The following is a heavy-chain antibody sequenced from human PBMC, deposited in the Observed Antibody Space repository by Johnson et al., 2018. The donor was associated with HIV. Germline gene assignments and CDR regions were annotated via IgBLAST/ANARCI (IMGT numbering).Heavy chain of an antibody. J-gene: IGHJ3*02. Sequence: VQLVESGGGLVQPGGSLRLSCVASGFTFSSYAMHWVRQAPGKGLEWVALISYDGPNKYYADSVKGRFTISRDNSKNTLYLQMNSLRAEDTALYYCANIEVVYAFDIWGQGTMVTVSS. CDR3: ANIEVVYAFDI. D-gene: IGHD2-15*01. V-gene: IGHV3-30-3*01. CDR2: ISYDGPNK. CDR1: GFTFSSYA.